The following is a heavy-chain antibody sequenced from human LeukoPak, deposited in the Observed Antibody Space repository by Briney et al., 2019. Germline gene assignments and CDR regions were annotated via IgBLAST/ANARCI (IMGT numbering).Heavy chain of an antibody. CDR1: GGSISSSSYY. CDR3: ARDRSRLAKFDP. V-gene: IGHV4-39*07. CDR2: IYYSGST. D-gene: IGHD3-10*01. J-gene: IGHJ3*01. Sequence: PSETLSLTCTGSGGSISSSSYYWGWIRQPPGKGLEWIGSIYYSGSTYYNPSLKSRVTISVDTSKNQFSLKLSSVTAADTAVYYCARDRSRLAKFDPWGQGTTVTVSS.